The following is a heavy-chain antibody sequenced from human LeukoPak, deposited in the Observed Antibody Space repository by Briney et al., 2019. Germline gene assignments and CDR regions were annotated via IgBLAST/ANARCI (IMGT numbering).Heavy chain of an antibody. CDR3: ASGITPYYMDV. J-gene: IGHJ6*03. V-gene: IGHV3-30*04. CDR1: GFTFSTYA. D-gene: IGHD3-3*01. Sequence: GGSLRLSCAASGFTFSTYAMHWVRQAPGKGLEWVAVISYDGSSKYYADSVKGRFTISRDNSKNTLYLQMNSLRAEDTAVYYCASGITPYYMDVWGKGTTVTISS. CDR2: ISYDGSSK.